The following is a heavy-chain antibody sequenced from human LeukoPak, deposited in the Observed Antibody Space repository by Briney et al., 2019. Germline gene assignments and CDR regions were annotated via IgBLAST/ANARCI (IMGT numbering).Heavy chain of an antibody. CDR3: AKDLPSAYLDY. Sequence: GGSLRLSCAASGFTFTSYALTWVRQTPGKGLEWVSGISGSGDFTYYADSVKGRFTISRDNSKNTLYLQMNSLRTEDTGVYYCAKDLPSAYLDYWGQGTLVTVSS. CDR2: ISGSGDFT. J-gene: IGHJ4*02. CDR1: GFTFTSYA. V-gene: IGHV3-23*01.